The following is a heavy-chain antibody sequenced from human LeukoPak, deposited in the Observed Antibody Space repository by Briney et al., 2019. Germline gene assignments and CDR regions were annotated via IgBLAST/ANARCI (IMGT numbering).Heavy chain of an antibody. V-gene: IGHV1-3*01. CDR1: GYTFTSYG. J-gene: IGHJ4*02. CDR3: ASTGYYSLYYFDY. CDR2: INAGNGNT. Sequence: ASVKVSCKASGYTFTSYGISWVRQAPGQGLEWMGWINAGNGNTKYSQKFQGRVTITRDTSASTAYMELSSLRSEDTAVYYCASTGYYSLYYFDYWGQGTLVTVSS. D-gene: IGHD3-22*01.